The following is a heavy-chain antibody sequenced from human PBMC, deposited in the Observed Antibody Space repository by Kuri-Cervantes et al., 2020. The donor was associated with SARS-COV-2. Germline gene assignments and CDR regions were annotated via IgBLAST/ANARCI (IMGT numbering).Heavy chain of an antibody. D-gene: IGHD1-26*01. CDR2: ISPTSGST. CDR3: GGDDDSGSLPDC. CDR1: GYTFTSYY. Sequence: ASVKVSCKASGYTFTSYYMHWVRQVPGQGLEWMGIISPTSGSTNYAQRFQGRVTMTRDTSTSTVYMELGSLRSEDTAVYYCGGDDDSGSLPDCWSQGTLVTVSS. V-gene: IGHV1-46*01. J-gene: IGHJ4*02.